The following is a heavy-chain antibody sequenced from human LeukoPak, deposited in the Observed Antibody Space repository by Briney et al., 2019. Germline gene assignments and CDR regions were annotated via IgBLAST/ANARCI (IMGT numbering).Heavy chain of an antibody. J-gene: IGHJ4*02. CDR2: IYSGGST. D-gene: IGHD6-13*01. CDR3: ARDLMGIAYRGAFYY. V-gene: IGHV3-53*01. CDR1: GFTVSSNY. Sequence: GGSLRLSCAASGFTVSSNYMSWVRQAPGKGLEWVSVIYSGGSTYYADSVKGRFTISRDNSKNSLYLQMNSLRAEDTAVYYCARDLMGIAYRGAFYYWGQGTLVTVSS.